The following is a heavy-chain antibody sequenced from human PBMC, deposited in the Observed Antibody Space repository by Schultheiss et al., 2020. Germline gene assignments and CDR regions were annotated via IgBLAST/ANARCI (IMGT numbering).Heavy chain of an antibody. Sequence: SETLSLTCTVSGGSVSSGSYYWSWIRQPPGKGLEWIGYIYYSGSTNYNPSLRSRVTMSIDTSNNQFSLKLTSVTAADTAVYYCARNLNDNSLDPWGQGTLVTVSS. CDR2: IYYSGST. D-gene: IGHD1-1*01. V-gene: IGHV4-61*01. J-gene: IGHJ5*02. CDR3: ARNLNDNSLDP. CDR1: GGSVSSGSYY.